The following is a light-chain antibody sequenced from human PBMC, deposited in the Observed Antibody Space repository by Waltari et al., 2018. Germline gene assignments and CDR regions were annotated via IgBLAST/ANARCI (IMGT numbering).Light chain of an antibody. CDR3: CSYAGRYSYV. Sequence: QSALTQPRSVSGSPGQSVTISCTGASGDVGGYTYVSWYQQPPGKAPKLMIYDVSKRPSGVPDRFFGSKSGDTASLTISGLRAEDEADYYCCSYAGRYSYVFGTGTKVTVL. V-gene: IGLV2-11*01. CDR1: SGDVGGYTY. CDR2: DVS. J-gene: IGLJ1*01.